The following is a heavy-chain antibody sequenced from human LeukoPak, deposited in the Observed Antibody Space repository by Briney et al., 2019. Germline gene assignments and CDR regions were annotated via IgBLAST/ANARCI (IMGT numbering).Heavy chain of an antibody. J-gene: IGHJ2*01. Sequence: SETLSLTCAVYGGSFSGYYWSWIRQPPGKGLEWIGEINHSGSTNYNPSLKSRVTLSVDTSNNQFSLKLASVTAADTAVYYCARAPIVDYGDNSWGLYWHLDLWGRGTLVTVSS. CDR1: GGSFSGYY. V-gene: IGHV4-34*01. D-gene: IGHD4-23*01. CDR3: ARAPIVDYGDNSWGLYWHLDL. CDR2: INHSGST.